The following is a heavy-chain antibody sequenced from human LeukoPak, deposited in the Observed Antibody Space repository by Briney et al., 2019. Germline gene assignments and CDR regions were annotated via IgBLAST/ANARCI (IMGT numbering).Heavy chain of an antibody. D-gene: IGHD4-17*01. CDR1: GYTFITYG. CDR2: ISAYNGNT. CDR3: ARNGDSGALDI. V-gene: IGHV1-18*01. Sequence: GASVNVSCKASGYTFITYGLSRVRQAPGQGLEWMGWISAYNGNTNIAQKFQGRVTMTTDTSTSTVYMELRSLRSDDTAVYYCARNGDSGALDIWGQGTMVTVSS. J-gene: IGHJ3*02.